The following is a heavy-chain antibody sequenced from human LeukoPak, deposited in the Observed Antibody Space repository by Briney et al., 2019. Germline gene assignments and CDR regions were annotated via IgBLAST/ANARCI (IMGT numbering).Heavy chain of an antibody. CDR2: IYYSGST. J-gene: IGHJ6*03. CDR1: GGSISSYY. CDR3: ARFPAAIAYYYYYMDV. Sequence: SETLSLTCTVSGGSISSYYWSWIRQPPGKGLEWIGYIYYSGSTNYNPSLKSRVTISVDTSKNQFSLKPSSVTAADTAVYYCARFPAAIAYYYYYMDVWGKGTTVTVSS. V-gene: IGHV4-59*08. D-gene: IGHD2-2*02.